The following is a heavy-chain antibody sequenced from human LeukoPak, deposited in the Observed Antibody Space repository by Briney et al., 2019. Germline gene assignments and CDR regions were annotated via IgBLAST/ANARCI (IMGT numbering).Heavy chain of an antibody. CDR3: ARESKSYDGSGFYHDY. CDR2: IYTSGST. Sequence: SSETLSLTCGVSGGSITNTNYWTWVRQPPGKGLEWIGRIYTSGSTDYNPSLRSRVTMSVDTSRNQFSLKLTSVTAADTAVYYCARESKSYDGSGFYHDYWGQGTLVAVSS. V-gene: IGHV4-4*07. CDR1: GGSITNTNY. D-gene: IGHD3-22*01. J-gene: IGHJ4*02.